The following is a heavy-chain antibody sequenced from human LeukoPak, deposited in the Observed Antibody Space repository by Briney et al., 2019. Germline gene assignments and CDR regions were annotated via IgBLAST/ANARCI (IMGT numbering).Heavy chain of an antibody. J-gene: IGHJ4*02. Sequence: ASVKVSCKASGGTFSSYAISWVRQAPGQGLEWMGGIIPIFGTANYAQKFQGRVTITADESTSTAYMELSSLRSEDTAVYYCARGIGDGYNFDGYYFDYWGQGTLVTVSS. CDR2: IIPIFGTA. V-gene: IGHV1-69*13. D-gene: IGHD5-24*01. CDR1: GGTFSSYA. CDR3: ARGIGDGYNFDGYYFDY.